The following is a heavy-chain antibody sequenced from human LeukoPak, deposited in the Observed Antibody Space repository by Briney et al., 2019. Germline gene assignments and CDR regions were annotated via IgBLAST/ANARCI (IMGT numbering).Heavy chain of an antibody. V-gene: IGHV3-23*01. J-gene: IGHJ4*02. CDR2: ISGSGGST. CDR3: AKEFIPGRRGYCYGWYYFDY. D-gene: IGHD5-18*01. Sequence: GGSLRLSCAASGFTFSSYAMSWVRQAPGKGLEWVSAISGSGGSTYYADSVKGRFTISRDNSKNTLYLQMNSLRAEDTAVYYCAKEFIPGRRGYCYGWYYFDYWGQGTLVTVSS. CDR1: GFTFSSYA.